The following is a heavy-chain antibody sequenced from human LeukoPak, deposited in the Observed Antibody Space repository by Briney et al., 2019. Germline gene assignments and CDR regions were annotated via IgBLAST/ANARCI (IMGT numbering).Heavy chain of an antibody. J-gene: IGHJ3*02. Sequence: SQTLSLTCAIAGDTVSSNTATWNWIRHSPSRGLEWLGRTYYTSNWYSDYAVSVRIPITINPATSKTQFSLHVKSVPPEEPAVYYCQRIGHPWGIEDAFDIWGQGTMVTVSS. V-gene: IGHV6-1*01. CDR2: TYYTSNWYS. CDR3: QRIGHPWGIEDAFDI. CDR1: GDTVSSNTAT. D-gene: IGHD3-16*01.